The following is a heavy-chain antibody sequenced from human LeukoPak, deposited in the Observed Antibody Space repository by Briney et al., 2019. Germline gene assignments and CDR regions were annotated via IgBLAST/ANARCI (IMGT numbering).Heavy chain of an antibody. CDR1: GGSISSYY. V-gene: IGHV4-59*08. J-gene: IGHJ4*02. CDR2: IYYSGST. CDR3: ARARNPRHYFDY. Sequence: SETLSLTCTVSGGSISSYYWSWIRQPPGKGLEWIGYIYYSGSTYYSPSLKSRVTISVDTSKNQFSLKLSSVTAADTAVYYCARARNPRHYFDYWGQGTLVTVSS.